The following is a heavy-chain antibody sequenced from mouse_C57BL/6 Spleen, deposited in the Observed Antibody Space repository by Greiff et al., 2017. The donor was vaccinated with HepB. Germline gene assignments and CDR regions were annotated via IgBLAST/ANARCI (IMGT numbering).Heavy chain of an antibody. CDR3: ARLDSSGY. CDR1: GYTFTSYW. V-gene: IGHV1-50*01. CDR2: IDPSDSYT. J-gene: IGHJ2*01. D-gene: IGHD3-2*02. Sequence: QVQLQQSGAELVKPGASVKLSCKASGYTFTSYWMQWVKQRPGQGLEWIGEIDPSDSYTNYNQKFKGKATLTVDTSSSTAYMQLSSLTSEDSAVYYCARLDSSGYWGQGTTLTVSS.